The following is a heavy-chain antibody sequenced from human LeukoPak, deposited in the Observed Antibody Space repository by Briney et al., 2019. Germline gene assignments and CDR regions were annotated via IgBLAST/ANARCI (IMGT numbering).Heavy chain of an antibody. CDR3: AKDRTYSAYAALDY. D-gene: IGHD5-12*01. CDR2: ISWNSGSA. J-gene: IGHJ4*02. V-gene: IGHV3-9*01. CDR1: GFTFDDYS. Sequence: PGGSLRLSCAASGFTFDDYSMHWVRQAPGKSLEWASGISWNSGSAGYADSVKGRFTISRDSAKNSLYLQMNSLRTEDTALYYCAKDRTYSAYAALDYWGQGTLVTVSS.